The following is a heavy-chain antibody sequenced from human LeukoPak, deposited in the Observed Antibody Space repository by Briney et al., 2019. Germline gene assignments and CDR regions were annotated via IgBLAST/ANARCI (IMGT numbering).Heavy chain of an antibody. J-gene: IGHJ5*02. CDR3: AKDPGKSPCGWFNP. D-gene: IGHD4-23*01. V-gene: IGHV3-9*01. CDR1: GFTFEDYA. CDR2: ISWNSGSI. Sequence: QPGRSLRLSCAASGFTFEDYAMHWVRQAPGKGLEWVSGISWNSGSIGYADSVKGRFTISRDNAKNSLYLQMNSLKPEDTALYYCAKDPGKSPCGWFNPWGQGTLVTVSS.